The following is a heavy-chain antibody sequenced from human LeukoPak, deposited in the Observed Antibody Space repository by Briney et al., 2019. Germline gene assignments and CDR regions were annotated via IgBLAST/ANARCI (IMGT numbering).Heavy chain of an antibody. CDR2: IIPIFGTA. D-gene: IGHD3-16*01. Sequence: ASVKVSCKASGGTFSSYAISWVRQAPGRGLEWMGGIIPIFGTANYAQKFQGRVTITADESTSTAYMELSSLRSEDTAVYYCAKGVYYYYYYMDVWGKGTTVTVSS. CDR3: AKGVYYYYYYMDV. CDR1: GGTFSSYA. V-gene: IGHV1-69*13. J-gene: IGHJ6*03.